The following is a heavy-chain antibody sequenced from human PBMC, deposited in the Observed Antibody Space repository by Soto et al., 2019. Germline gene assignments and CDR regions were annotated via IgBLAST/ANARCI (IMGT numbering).Heavy chain of an antibody. D-gene: IGHD6-19*01. CDR3: AKDMTVAGFQLDY. V-gene: IGHV3-23*01. CDR1: GFMFGRFA. Sequence: GGSLRLSCEASGFMFGRFAMAWVRQAPGKGLEWVASISYSGETTYYAHSVKGRFTISRDNSKNTLYLRMNSLAVEDTAVYFCAKDMTVAGFQLDYWGQGTLVTVSS. J-gene: IGHJ4*02. CDR2: ISYSGETT.